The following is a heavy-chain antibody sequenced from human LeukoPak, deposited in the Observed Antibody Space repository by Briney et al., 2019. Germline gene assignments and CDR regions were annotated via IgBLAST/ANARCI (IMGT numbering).Heavy chain of an antibody. J-gene: IGHJ4*02. Sequence: GGSLRLSCAASGFTFSSYGMHWVRQAPGKGLEWVAFIRYDGSDKYYVDSVKGRFTISRDNSKNTLYLQMNSLRAEDTAVYYCANLPLVRGVILAVVYWGQGTLVTVSS. CDR3: ANLPLVRGVILAVVY. V-gene: IGHV3-30*02. CDR2: IRYDGSDK. CDR1: GFTFSSYG. D-gene: IGHD3-10*01.